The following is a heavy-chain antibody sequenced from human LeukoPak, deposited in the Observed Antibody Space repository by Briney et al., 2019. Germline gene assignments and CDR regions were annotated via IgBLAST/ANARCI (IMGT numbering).Heavy chain of an antibody. J-gene: IGHJ4*02. CDR2: IHRGGST. D-gene: IGHD5-18*01. CDR3: ARVYIYGRSYFDY. Sequence: PSETLCLTCTVSGYSISSGFYWGWIRQPPGKGLEWIGTIHRGGSTSYNPSLKSRVTISVDTSKNQFSLNLSSVTVPDTAIYYCARVYIYGRSYFDYWGQGTLVTVSS. V-gene: IGHV4-38-2*02. CDR1: GYSISSGFY.